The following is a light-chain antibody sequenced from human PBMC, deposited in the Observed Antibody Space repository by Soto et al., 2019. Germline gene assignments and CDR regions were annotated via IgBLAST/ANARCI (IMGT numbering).Light chain of an antibody. CDR3: SSYAGSSGYV. J-gene: IGLJ1*01. CDR1: SSDVGGYNY. V-gene: IGLV2-8*01. Sequence: QAVLTQPPSASGSPGQSVTISCTGTSSDVGGYNYVSWYQQHPGKAPKLMIYEVSKRPSGVPDRFSGSKSGNTASLTVSGLQAEDEADYYCSSYAGSSGYVFGTWTKVTVL. CDR2: EVS.